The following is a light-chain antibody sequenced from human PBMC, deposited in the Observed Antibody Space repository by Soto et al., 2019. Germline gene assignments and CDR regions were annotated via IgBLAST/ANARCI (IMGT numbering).Light chain of an antibody. CDR3: QQSYSNPRT. Sequence: DIQMTQSPSSLSASVGDRVTITCRASQSISTYLNWYQQKPGKGPNLLIYAAFNLQSGVPSRLRVSGSVTAFTLTTTSLQPEDFATYYCQQSYSNPRTFGQGTKVEFK. CDR2: AAF. V-gene: IGKV1-39*01. CDR1: QSISTY. J-gene: IGKJ1*01.